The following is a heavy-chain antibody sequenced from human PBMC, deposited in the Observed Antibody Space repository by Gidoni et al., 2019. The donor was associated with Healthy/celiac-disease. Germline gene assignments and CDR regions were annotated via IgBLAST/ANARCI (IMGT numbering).Heavy chain of an antibody. CDR1: GFTFSRYS. V-gene: IGHV3-21*01. CDR2: ISSSSRYI. CDR3: ARDLGGSSWYGAFDI. Sequence: EVQLVESGGGLVKPGGSLRLSCAASGFTFSRYSMNWVRQAPGKGLEWVSSISSSSRYIYYADSVKGRFTISRDNAKNSLYLQMNSLRAEDTAVYYCARDLGGSSWYGAFDIWGQGTMVTVSS. D-gene: IGHD6-13*01. J-gene: IGHJ3*02.